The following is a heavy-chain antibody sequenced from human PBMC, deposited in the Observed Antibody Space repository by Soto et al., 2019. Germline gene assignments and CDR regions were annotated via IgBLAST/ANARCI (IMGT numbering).Heavy chain of an antibody. CDR1: GGTFSSYT. V-gene: IGHV1-69*02. CDR3: SRVAPGGGGDY. D-gene: IGHD2-21*01. Sequence: QVQLVQSGAEVKKPGSSVKVSCKASGGTFSSYTISWVRQAPGQGLEWMGRIIPILGIANYAQKFQGRVTITADKTTSTANMELSSLRSEDTAVYYCSRVAPGGGGDYWGQGTLVTVSS. CDR2: IIPILGIA. J-gene: IGHJ4*02.